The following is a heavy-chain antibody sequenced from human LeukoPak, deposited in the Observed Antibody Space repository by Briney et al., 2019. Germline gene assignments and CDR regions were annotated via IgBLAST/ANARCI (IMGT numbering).Heavy chain of an antibody. CDR2: ITGSGAST. CDR3: ARGGYSSSYFYFDY. J-gene: IGHJ4*02. V-gene: IGHV3-23*01. Sequence: GGSLRLSCAASGFTFSSYAMSWVRQAPGKGLEWVSAITGSGASTYYADSVKGRFTISRDNAKNSLYLQMNSLRAEDTAVYYCARGGYSSSYFYFDYWGQGTLVTVSS. CDR1: GFTFSSYA. D-gene: IGHD6-13*01.